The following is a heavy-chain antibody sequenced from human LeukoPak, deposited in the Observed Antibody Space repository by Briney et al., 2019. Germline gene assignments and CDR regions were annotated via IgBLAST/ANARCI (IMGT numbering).Heavy chain of an antibody. D-gene: IGHD6-19*01. CDR1: GFTFSNYG. CDR3: AKDLEQWPVIGLDY. Sequence: RGGSQTLLCAASGFTFSNYGVHWVRQAPGKGLEWVAIISYDGSNKYYADSVKGRFTISRDNSKNTLYLQMNSLRAEDTAVYYCAKDLEQWPVIGLDYWAQGTLVTVSS. CDR2: ISYDGSNK. J-gene: IGHJ4*02. V-gene: IGHV3-30*18.